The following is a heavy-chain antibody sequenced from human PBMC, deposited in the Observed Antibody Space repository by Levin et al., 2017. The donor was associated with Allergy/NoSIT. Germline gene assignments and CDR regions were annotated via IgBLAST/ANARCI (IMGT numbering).Heavy chain of an antibody. V-gene: IGHV3-23*01. CDR2: ISGSGGST. D-gene: IGHD3-10*01. J-gene: IGHJ4*02. Sequence: SCVASGFTFSSYAMSWVRQAPGKGLEWVSTISGSGGSTYYADSVKGRFTISRDNSKNTLYLQMNSLRAEDTAVYYCAKDRSVFRVFDYWGQGTLVTVSS. CDR3: AKDRSVFRVFDY. CDR1: GFTFSSYA.